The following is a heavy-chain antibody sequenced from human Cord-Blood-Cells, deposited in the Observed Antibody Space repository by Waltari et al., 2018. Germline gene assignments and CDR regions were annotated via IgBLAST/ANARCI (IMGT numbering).Heavy chain of an antibody. J-gene: IGHJ3*02. Sequence: QVQLVESGGGVVQPGRSLRPSCAASGFTFGSYVMHWVRQAPGKGLEWFAVISYDGSNKYYADSVKGRFTISRDNSKNTLYLQMNSLRAEDTAVYYCAKSGEDAFDIWGQGTMVTVSS. CDR2: ISYDGSNK. V-gene: IGHV3-30*18. CDR3: AKSGEDAFDI. D-gene: IGHD3-10*01. CDR1: GFTFGSYV.